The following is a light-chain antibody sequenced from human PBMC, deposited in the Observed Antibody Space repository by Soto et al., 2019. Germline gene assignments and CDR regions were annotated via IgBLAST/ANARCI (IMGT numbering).Light chain of an antibody. CDR2: DAS. CDR1: PSVSGSS. CDR3: QQYAYSPVT. Sequence: EIVLTQSPGTRSLSPGERATLSCRASPSVSGSSLAWYQQKPGQAPRLLMYDASTRATDIPERFSGSGSGTDFTLIISRLEPEDFAVYYCQQYAYSPVTFGQGTKVEVK. J-gene: IGKJ1*01. V-gene: IGKV3-20*01.